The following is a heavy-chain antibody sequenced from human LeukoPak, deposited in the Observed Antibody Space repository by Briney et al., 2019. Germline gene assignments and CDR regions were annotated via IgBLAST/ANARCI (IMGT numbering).Heavy chain of an antibody. Sequence: GGSLRLSCAASGFTFSSYAMHWVRQAPGKGLEWVAVISYDGSSKYYADSVKGRLTISRDNSKNTLYLQMNSLRAEDTAVYYCARDPAAAGIVDYWGQGTLVTVSS. CDR3: ARDPAAAGIVDY. CDR2: ISYDGSSK. V-gene: IGHV3-30*04. CDR1: GFTFSSYA. D-gene: IGHD6-13*01. J-gene: IGHJ4*02.